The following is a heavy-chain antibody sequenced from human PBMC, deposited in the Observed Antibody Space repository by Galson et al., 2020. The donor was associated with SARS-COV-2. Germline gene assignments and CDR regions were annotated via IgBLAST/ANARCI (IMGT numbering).Heavy chain of an antibody. V-gene: IGHV4-4*02. CDR1: GDSISSNYW. CDR3: AGSDTLQRYLPIDL. J-gene: IGHJ5*02. CDR2: IYHRGNS. Sequence: SETLSLTCAVSGDSISSNYWRNWVRQSQGKGLEWIGKIYHRGNSLHNPSLESRVTISIDKSRNQFSLKLKSVTAADTAVYYCAGSDTLQRYLPIDLWGHGTLVTFYS. D-gene: IGHD1-20*01.